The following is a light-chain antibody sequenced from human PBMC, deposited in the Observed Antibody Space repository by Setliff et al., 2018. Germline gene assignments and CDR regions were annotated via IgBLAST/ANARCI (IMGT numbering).Light chain of an antibody. Sequence: SVLTQPASVSGSPGQSITISCSGTSSDVGSYDFVSWYQQHAGKAPKLIIYDVSNRPSGVSNRFSGSKAGNTASLTISGLQADDEADYYCSSYTSSSTDVFGTGTKVTVL. CDR1: SSDVGSYDF. CDR3: SSYTSSSTDV. J-gene: IGLJ1*01. V-gene: IGLV2-14*03. CDR2: DVS.